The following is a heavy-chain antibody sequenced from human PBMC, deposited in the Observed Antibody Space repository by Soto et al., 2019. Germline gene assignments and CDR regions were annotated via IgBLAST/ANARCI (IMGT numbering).Heavy chain of an antibody. CDR2: ISGSGGST. CDR1: GFTFSSYA. Sequence: EVQLLESGGGLVQPGGSLRLSCAASGFTFSSYAMSWVRQAPGKGLEWVSAISGSGGSTYYADSVKGRFTISRDKSKNTLYLQMNSLRAQDTAVYYCAKDVAGPERLFDYWGHGTLVTVSS. V-gene: IGHV3-23*01. J-gene: IGHJ4*01. D-gene: IGHD2-21*01. CDR3: AKDVAGPERLFDY.